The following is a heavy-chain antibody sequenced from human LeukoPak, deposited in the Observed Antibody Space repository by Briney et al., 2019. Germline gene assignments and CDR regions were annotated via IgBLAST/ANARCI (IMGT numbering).Heavy chain of an antibody. D-gene: IGHD6-6*01. CDR3: ARRISSSSGPYGLDV. CDR2: ISAYSGHT. J-gene: IGHJ6*02. V-gene: IGHV1-18*01. CDR1: GYTFTIYG. Sequence: GASVKVSCKASGYTFTIYGITWVRQAPGQGLEWMGWISAYSGHTNYAQKLQGRITMTTDTSTTTAYMKLMSLRSDDTAVYYCARRISSSSGPYGLDVWGQGTTVTVSS.